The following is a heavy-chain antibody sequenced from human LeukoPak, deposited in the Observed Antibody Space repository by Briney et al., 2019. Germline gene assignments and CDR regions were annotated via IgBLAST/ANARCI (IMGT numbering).Heavy chain of an antibody. CDR3: ARDSFCSGGSCYSRAFDI. V-gene: IGHV1-18*01. Sequence: ASVKVSCKASGYTFTSYGISWVRQAPGQGLEWMGWISAYNGNTNYAQKLQGRVTMTTDTSTSTAYMELRSLRSDDTAVYYCARDSFCSGGSCYSRAFDIWGQGTMVTVSS. CDR1: GYTFTSYG. D-gene: IGHD2-15*01. J-gene: IGHJ3*02. CDR2: ISAYNGNT.